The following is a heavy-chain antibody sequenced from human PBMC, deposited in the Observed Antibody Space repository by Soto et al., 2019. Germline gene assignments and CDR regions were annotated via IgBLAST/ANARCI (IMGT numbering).Heavy chain of an antibody. Sequence: QVQLQESGPGLVKPSETLSLTCTVSGGSISSYYWSWIRQPPGKGLEWIGYIYYSGSTNYNPSVESRVTISVDTSKHRYARNLSSVTTEDTAVCYCARSWHGGNGYYPSGMDVWGQGTTVPVSS. CDR1: GGSISSYY. J-gene: IGHJ6*02. V-gene: IGHV4-59*12. D-gene: IGHD2-15*01. CDR2: IYYSGST. CDR3: ARSWHGGNGYYPSGMDV.